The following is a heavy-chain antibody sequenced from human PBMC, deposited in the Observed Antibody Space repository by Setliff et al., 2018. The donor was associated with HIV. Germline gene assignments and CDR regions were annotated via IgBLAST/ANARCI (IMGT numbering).Heavy chain of an antibody. CDR2: IRGSGSST. CDR3: ARSSSWYVEWFDP. Sequence: GGSLRLSCAASGFTFNTYAMNWVRQAPGKGLERVSGIRGSGSSTYYADSVKGRFTVSRDNSKNTLYLEMNSLRVEDTAVYHCARSSSWYVEWFDPWGQGTLVTVSS. CDR1: GFTFNTYA. J-gene: IGHJ5*02. D-gene: IGHD6-13*01. V-gene: IGHV3-23*01.